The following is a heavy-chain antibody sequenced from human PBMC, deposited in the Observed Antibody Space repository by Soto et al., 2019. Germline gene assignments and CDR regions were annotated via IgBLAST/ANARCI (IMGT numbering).Heavy chain of an antibody. CDR1: GYTFTSYY. CDR3: ASNTVVTPGSWVAFDI. CDR2: INPSGGST. J-gene: IGHJ3*02. V-gene: IGHV1-46*01. Sequence: ASVKVSCKASGYTFTSYYMHWVRQAPGQGLEWMGIINPSGGSTSYAQKFQGRVTMTRDTSTSTVYMELSSLRSEDTAVYYCASNTVVTPGSWVAFDIWGQGPIVTV. D-gene: IGHD2-21*02.